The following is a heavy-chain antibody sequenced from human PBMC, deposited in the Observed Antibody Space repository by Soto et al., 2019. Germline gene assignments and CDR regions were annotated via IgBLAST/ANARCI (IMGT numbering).Heavy chain of an antibody. CDR3: ARTYFGSGSYSY. CDR2: IHYDGRT. V-gene: IGHV4-39*02. D-gene: IGHD3-10*01. Sequence: QLQLQESGPGLVEPSETLSLTCTVSGGSISGTNEYWGWIRQPPGKGLVWIASIHYDGRTYYTPSLKSRLPISTYTSKNHFSLKLSSVTAADTAVYYCARTYFGSGSYSYWGQGTLVIVSS. J-gene: IGHJ1*01. CDR1: GGSISGTNEY.